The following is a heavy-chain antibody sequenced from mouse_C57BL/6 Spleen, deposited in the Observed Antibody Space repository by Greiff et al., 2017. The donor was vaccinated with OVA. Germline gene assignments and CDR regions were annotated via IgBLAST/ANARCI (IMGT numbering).Heavy chain of an antibody. D-gene: IGHD4-1*01. CDR1: GYTFPSYC. V-gene: IGHV1-72*01. J-gene: IGHJ2*01. CDR3: ARVAPGSYYFDY. CDR2: IDPNSGGT. Sequence: QVQLQQPGAELVTPGASVTLSCTASGYTFPSYCLLLVTQRPGPGLAWIGRIDPNSGGTKYNEKFKSKATLTVDKPSSTAYMQLSSLTSEDSAVYCCARVAPGSYYFDYWGQGTTLTVSS.